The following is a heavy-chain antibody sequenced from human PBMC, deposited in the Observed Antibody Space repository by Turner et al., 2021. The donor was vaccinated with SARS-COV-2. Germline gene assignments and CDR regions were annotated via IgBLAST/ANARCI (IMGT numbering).Heavy chain of an antibody. CDR2: ISYDGSNK. Sequence: QVQLGESGGGVVQPGRSLRLSGAASGFTFSSYGMHWVRQAPGKGLEWVAVISYDGSNKYYGASVKGRFTISRDNSKNTLYLQMHSLRAEDTAVYYCAKGGGPYCSGGSCYPGSFDYWGQGTLVTVSS. J-gene: IGHJ4*02. CDR3: AKGGGPYCSGGSCYPGSFDY. CDR1: GFTFSSYG. D-gene: IGHD2-15*01. V-gene: IGHV3-30*18.